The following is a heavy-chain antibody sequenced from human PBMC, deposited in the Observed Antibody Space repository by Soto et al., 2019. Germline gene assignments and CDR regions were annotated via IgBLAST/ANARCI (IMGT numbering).Heavy chain of an antibody. J-gene: IGHJ3*01. CDR3: ARGIPGHYGFDV. CDR2: IKGDGSSI. Sequence: EVQLVESGGGLVKPGGSLRLSCEASGFTFSDYWIQWVRQVTGKGLVWVSRIKGDGSSINYADSVKGRFTISRDNAKNTLYLQMNSLRAEDTAVYYCARGIPGHYGFDVWGQGTMVTVSS. V-gene: IGHV3-74*01. CDR1: GFTFSDYW. D-gene: IGHD1-20*01.